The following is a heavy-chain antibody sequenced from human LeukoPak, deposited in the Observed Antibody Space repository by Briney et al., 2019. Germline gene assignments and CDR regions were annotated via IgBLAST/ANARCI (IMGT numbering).Heavy chain of an antibody. CDR2: IYYSGST. CDR1: GGSISNYY. CDR3: ARRSTNGPPYYLEY. V-gene: IGHV4-59*08. D-gene: IGHD1/OR15-1a*01. J-gene: IGHJ4*02. Sequence: SETLSLTCTVSGGSISNYYWTWIRQPPGKGLKWIGYIYYSGSTNYNPSLKSRVTISVDTSKNQFSLKLSSVTAADTAVYYCARRSTNGPPYYLEYWGQGTLVTVSS.